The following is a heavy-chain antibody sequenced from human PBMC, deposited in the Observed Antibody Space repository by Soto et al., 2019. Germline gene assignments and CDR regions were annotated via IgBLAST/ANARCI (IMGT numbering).Heavy chain of an antibody. CDR1: GGSISSSSYY. CDR2: IYYSGST. D-gene: IGHD6-19*01. V-gene: IGHV4-39*01. Sequence: QLQLQESGPGLVKPSETLSLTCTVSGGSISSSSYYWGWIRQPPGKGLEWIGSIYYSGSTYDNPSPKRRVSISVDTSKNPFSLKLRCVTAAYTAVYYCGGGGRQWLVHDWEPFDSWVQGTLVTVSS. CDR3: GGGGRQWLVHDWEPFDS. J-gene: IGHJ4*02.